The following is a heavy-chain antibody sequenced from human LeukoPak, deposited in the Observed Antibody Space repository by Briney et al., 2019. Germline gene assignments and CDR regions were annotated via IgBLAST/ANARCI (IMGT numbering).Heavy chain of an antibody. CDR3: ARSSGRTGHYYYGMDV. D-gene: IGHD1-26*01. V-gene: IGHV1-69*04. J-gene: IGHJ6*02. CDR2: IIPILGIA. Sequence: SVKVSCKASGGTFSSYAISWVRQAPGQGLEWMGRIIPILGIANYAQKFQGRVTITADKSASTAYMELSSLRSEDTAVYYCARSSGRTGHYYYGMDVWGQGTTVTVSS. CDR1: GGTFSSYA.